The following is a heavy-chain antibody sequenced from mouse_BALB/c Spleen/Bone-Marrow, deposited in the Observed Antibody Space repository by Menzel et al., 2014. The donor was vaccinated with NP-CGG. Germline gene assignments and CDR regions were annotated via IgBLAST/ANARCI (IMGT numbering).Heavy chain of an antibody. V-gene: IGHV1S41*01. CDR2: IAPGSGST. J-gene: IGHJ2*01. CDR1: GYTFTSYW. CDR3: ARRVGRREGYYFDY. Sequence: DLVKPGASVKLSCKASGYTFTSYWINWIKQRPGQGLEWIGRIAPGSGSTYYNEMFKGKATLTVDTSSSTAYIQLSSLSSEDSAVYFCARRVGRREGYYFDYWGQGTPLTVSS. D-gene: IGHD4-1*01.